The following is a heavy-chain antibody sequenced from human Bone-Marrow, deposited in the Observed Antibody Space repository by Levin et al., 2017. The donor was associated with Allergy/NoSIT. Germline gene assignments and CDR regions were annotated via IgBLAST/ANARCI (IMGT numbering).Heavy chain of an antibody. Sequence: SETLSLTCAVSGGPISGGGYSWSWIRQPPGKGLEWIGYMYHSGTTHYNPSLKSRATISVDKTTNQFSLNVTSATAEDTAIYYCARVSGATVFDYWGQGILVTVSS. CDR3: ARVSGATVFDY. CDR2: MYHSGTT. J-gene: IGHJ4*02. CDR1: GGPISGGGYS. D-gene: IGHD3-10*01. V-gene: IGHV4-30-2*01.